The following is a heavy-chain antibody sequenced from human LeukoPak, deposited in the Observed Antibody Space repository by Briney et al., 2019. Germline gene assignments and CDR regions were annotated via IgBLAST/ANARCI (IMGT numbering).Heavy chain of an antibody. J-gene: IGHJ4*02. Sequence: SETLSLTCTVSGGSISSYYWNWIRRPPGKGLEWIGYIYYSGSTNYNPSLKSRVTISVDTSKNQFSLKLSSVTAADTAVYYCARTVSGSYYNFDYWGQGTLVTVSS. V-gene: IGHV4-59*08. CDR3: ARTVSGSYYNFDY. CDR1: GGSISSYY. CDR2: IYYSGST. D-gene: IGHD1-26*01.